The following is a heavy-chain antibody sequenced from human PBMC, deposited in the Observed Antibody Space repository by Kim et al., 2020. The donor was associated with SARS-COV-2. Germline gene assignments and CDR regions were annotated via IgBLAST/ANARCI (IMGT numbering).Heavy chain of an antibody. CDR1: GFTFSSYS. Sequence: GGSLRLSCAASGFTFSSYSMNWVRQAPGKGLEWVSSISSSSGYIDYADSVKGRFTISRDNAKNSLYLQMNSLRAEDTAVYYCAAPPGFTMTMLGGAFDIWGQGTMVTVSS. V-gene: IGHV3-21*01. J-gene: IGHJ3*02. CDR3: AAPPGFTMTMLGGAFDI. D-gene: IGHD3-22*01. CDR2: ISSSSGYI.